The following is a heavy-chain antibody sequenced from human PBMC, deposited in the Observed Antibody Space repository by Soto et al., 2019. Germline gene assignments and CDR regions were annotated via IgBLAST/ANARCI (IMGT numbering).Heavy chain of an antibody. CDR1: GASISTPDW. V-gene: IGHV4-4*02. Sequence: SETLCLTYAVSGASISTPDWWSWARQPPGKGLEWIGEILHSGSTNYNPSLESRVTILVDKSKNQFSLNLSSVTAADTAVYYCARVRFSSTTRACFESWGQGILVTVSS. J-gene: IGHJ4*02. D-gene: IGHD4-17*01. CDR3: ARVRFSSTTRACFES. CDR2: ILHSGST.